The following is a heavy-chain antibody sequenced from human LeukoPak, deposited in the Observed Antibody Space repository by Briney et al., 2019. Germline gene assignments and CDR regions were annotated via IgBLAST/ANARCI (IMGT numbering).Heavy chain of an antibody. J-gene: IGHJ4*02. V-gene: IGHV1-2*04. CDR2: INPKNSGT. CDR1: GYTFSDYY. Sequence: ASVKVSCKTSGYTFSDYYIHWVRQAPGQGLEWMGWINPKNSGTKYAQRFQGWITMTTDTSTSTAYMELTSLRSNDTAVYYCARVTVTTLFDHWGPGTLVTVSS. CDR3: ARVTVTTLFDH. D-gene: IGHD4-17*01.